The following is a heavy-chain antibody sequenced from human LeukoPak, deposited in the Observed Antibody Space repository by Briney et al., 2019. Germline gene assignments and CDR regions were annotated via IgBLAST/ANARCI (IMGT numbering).Heavy chain of an antibody. V-gene: IGHV4-39*07. CDR2: IYYSGST. CDR1: GGSISSSSYY. Sequence: SETLSLTCTVSGGSISSSSYYWGWIRQPPGKGLEWIGSIYYSGSTYYNPSLKSRVTISVDTSKNQFSLKLSSVTAADTAVYYCAREGPYFSSPVGATSLDYWGQGTLVTASS. J-gene: IGHJ4*02. CDR3: AREGPYFSSPVGATSLDY. D-gene: IGHD1-26*01.